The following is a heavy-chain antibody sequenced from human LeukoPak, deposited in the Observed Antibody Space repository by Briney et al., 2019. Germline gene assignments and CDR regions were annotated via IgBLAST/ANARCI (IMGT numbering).Heavy chain of an antibody. J-gene: IGHJ5*02. Sequence: KPSETLSLTCTVSGGSISSSSYYWGWIRQPPGKGLEWIGSIYYSGSTYYNPSLKRRVTISVDTSKNQFSLKLSSVTAADTAVYYCARQSVTMIVVVTGDWFDPWGQGTLVTVSS. V-gene: IGHV4-39*01. CDR2: IYYSGST. D-gene: IGHD3-22*01. CDR1: GGSISSSSYY. CDR3: ARQSVTMIVVVTGDWFDP.